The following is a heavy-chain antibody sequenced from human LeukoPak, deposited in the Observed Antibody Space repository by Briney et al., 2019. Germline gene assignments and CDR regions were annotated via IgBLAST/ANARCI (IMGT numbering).Heavy chain of an antibody. Sequence: GGCLRLSCAGSGFTFSSYAMSWVRPAPGKGLEWVSVISGSSDTTYYADSVKGRFIISRDNSKNTLYLQMNSLRAEDTAVYYCAKRIGGVNSFDHWGQGTLVTVSS. CDR3: AKRIGGVNSFDH. CDR2: ISGSSDTT. J-gene: IGHJ4*02. CDR1: GFTFSSYA. D-gene: IGHD3-16*01. V-gene: IGHV3-23*01.